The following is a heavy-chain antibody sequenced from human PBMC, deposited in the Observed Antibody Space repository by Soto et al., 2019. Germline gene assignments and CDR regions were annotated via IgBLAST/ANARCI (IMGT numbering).Heavy chain of an antibody. CDR1: GGSISSSSYY. D-gene: IGHD2-15*01. CDR2: IYYSGST. Sequence: PSETLSLTCTVSGGSISSSSYYWGWIRQPPGKGLEWIGSIYYSGSTYYNPSLKSRVTISVDTSKNQFSLKLSSVTAADTAVYYCARTSRVVVAATYYYYGMGIWGQGTTVTVSS. V-gene: IGHV4-39*01. J-gene: IGHJ6*02. CDR3: ARTSRVVVAATYYYYGMGI.